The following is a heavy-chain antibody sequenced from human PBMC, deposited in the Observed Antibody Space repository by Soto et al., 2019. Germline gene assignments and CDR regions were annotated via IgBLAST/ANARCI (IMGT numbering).Heavy chain of an antibody. J-gene: IGHJ6*04. D-gene: IGHD2-8*01. CDR2: INPKSGGT. CDR3: ARGDSADCSNGVCSFFYNHDMDV. Sequence: ASVKVSCKASGYSFTDYHIHWVRQAPGQGLEWLGRINPKSGGTSTAQKFQGWVTMTTDTSISTASMELTRLTSDDTAIYYCARGDSADCSNGVCSFFYNHDMDVWGEGTTVTVSS. V-gene: IGHV1-2*04. CDR1: GYSFTDYH.